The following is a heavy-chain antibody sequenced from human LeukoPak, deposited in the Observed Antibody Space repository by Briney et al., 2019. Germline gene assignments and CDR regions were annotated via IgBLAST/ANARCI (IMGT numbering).Heavy chain of an antibody. J-gene: IGHJ4*02. V-gene: IGHV3-21*01. Sequence: GGSLRLSCAASGFTFSSYSMNWVRQAPGKGLEWVSSISSSSSYIYYADSVKGRFTISRDNSKNTLYLQMNSLRAEDTAVYYCARDGMVVNYFDYWGQGTLVTVSS. D-gene: IGHD2-15*01. CDR3: ARDGMVVNYFDY. CDR1: GFTFSSYS. CDR2: ISSSSSYI.